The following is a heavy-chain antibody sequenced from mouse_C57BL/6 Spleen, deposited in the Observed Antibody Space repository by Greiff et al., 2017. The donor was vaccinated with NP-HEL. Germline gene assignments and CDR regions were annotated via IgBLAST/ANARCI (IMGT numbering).Heavy chain of an antibody. D-gene: IGHD2-12*01. CDR1: GYTFTDYY. CDR3: ARGETYYSSQFAY. CDR2: LYPGSGNT. V-gene: IGHV1-76*01. J-gene: IGHJ3*01. Sequence: VKLVESGAELVRPGASVKLSCKASGYTFTDYYINWVKQRPGQGLEWIARLYPGSGNTYYNEKFKGKATLTAEKSSSTAYMQLSSLTSEDSAVYFCARGETYYSSQFAYWGQGTLVTVSA.